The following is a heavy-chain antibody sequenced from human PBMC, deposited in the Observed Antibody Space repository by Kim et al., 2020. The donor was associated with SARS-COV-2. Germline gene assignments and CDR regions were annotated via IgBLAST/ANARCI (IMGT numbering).Heavy chain of an antibody. Sequence: SETLSLTCTVSGGSMSSYYWSWIRQPPGKGLEWIGYIYYTGSTNYNPSLKSRVTISVDTSKNQFSLKLSSVTAADTAVYYCARRGTTGYYHYYGMDVWGQGTTVTVSS. J-gene: IGHJ6*02. V-gene: IGHV4-59*08. CDR3: ARRGTTGYYHYYGMDV. CDR1: GGSMSSYY. CDR2: IYYTGST. D-gene: IGHD4-17*01.